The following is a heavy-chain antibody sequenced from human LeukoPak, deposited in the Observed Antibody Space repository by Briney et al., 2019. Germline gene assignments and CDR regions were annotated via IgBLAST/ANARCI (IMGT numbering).Heavy chain of an antibody. CDR2: IYPGESGT. CDR3: ARLTNYADY. CDR1: GYRFTSYW. V-gene: IGHV5-51*01. D-gene: IGHD3-10*01. Sequence: KRGESLKISCKGSGYRFTSYWIGWVRQMPGKGPEWMGIIYPGESGTRYSPSFQGQVTISADKSITTAYLQWSSLKASDTAMYYCARLTNYADYWGQGTLVTVSS. J-gene: IGHJ4*02.